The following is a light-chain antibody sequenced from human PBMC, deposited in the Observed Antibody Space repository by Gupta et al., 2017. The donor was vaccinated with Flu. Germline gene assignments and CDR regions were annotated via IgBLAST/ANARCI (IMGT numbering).Light chain of an antibody. Sequence: PSSLSASVGDRVTITCRASQDINISLAWFQQKPGKTPKSLIYATSHLESGVPSRFSDSGSGSTFTLTISSLQPEDFATYYCQQDKSHPPTFGHGTKVDV. CDR2: ATS. V-gene: IGKV1-16*01. J-gene: IGKJ3*01. CDR1: QDINIS. CDR3: QQDKSHPPT.